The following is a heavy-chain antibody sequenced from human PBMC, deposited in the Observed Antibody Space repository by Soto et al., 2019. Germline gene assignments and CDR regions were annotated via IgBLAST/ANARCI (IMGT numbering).Heavy chain of an antibody. CDR3: VKDGPPLRDAFDI. Sequence: GGSLRLSCVASGFTFDTYGIHWVRQAPGKGLQWVALISYEGSNTYYADSVRGRFTISRDNSKNTLYLQMSSLRAEDTAVYYCVKDGPPLRDAFDIWGQGTMVTVSS. CDR1: GFTFDTYG. J-gene: IGHJ3*02. CDR2: ISYEGSNT. D-gene: IGHD2-21*02. V-gene: IGHV3-30*14.